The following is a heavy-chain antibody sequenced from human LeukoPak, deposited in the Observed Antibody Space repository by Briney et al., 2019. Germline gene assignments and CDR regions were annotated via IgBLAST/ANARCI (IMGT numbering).Heavy chain of an antibody. CDR1: GFTFTSSA. J-gene: IGHJ4*02. Sequence: SVKVSCKASGFTFTSSAMQWVRQARGQRLEWIGWIVVGSGNTNYAQKFQGRVTITADKSTSTAYMELRSLRSDDTAVYYCARVVDYGDYETADYWGQGTLVTVSS. CDR3: ARVVDYGDYETADY. CDR2: IVVGSGNT. V-gene: IGHV1-58*02. D-gene: IGHD4-17*01.